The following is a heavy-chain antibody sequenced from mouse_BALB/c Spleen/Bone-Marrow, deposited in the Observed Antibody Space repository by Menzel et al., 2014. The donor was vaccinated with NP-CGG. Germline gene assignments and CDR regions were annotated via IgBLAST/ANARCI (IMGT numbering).Heavy chain of an antibody. J-gene: IGHJ2*01. D-gene: IGHD1-1*01. V-gene: IGHV14-3*02. CDR3: ARSYGSSPFDY. CDR1: GFNIKDTY. CDR2: IDPANGNT. Sequence: EVQLQQSGAELVKPGASVKLSCTASGFNIKDTYMHWVKQRPEQGLEWIGRIDPANGNTKYDPKFQGKATITADTSSNTAYXQLSSLTSEDTAVYYCARSYGSSPFDYWGQGTTLTVSS.